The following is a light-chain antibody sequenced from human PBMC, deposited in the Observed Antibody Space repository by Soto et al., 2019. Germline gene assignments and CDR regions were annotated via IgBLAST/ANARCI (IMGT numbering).Light chain of an antibody. CDR1: QSISSSY. J-gene: IGKJ1*01. V-gene: IGKV3-20*01. Sequence: IGWTQSPCTLSLSPGESATLSCSASQSISSSYLAWYQQKPGQAPRLLIYGASNRATAIPDRFSGSGSGTDFTLTISRLEPEDFAVYYCQQYDDSPGTFGQGTKVDIK. CDR3: QQYDDSPGT. CDR2: GAS.